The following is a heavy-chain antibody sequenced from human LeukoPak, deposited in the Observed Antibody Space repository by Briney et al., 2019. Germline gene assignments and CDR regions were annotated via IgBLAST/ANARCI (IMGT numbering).Heavy chain of an antibody. CDR2: INHSGST. Sequence: SETLSLTCAVYGGSFSGYYWSWIRQPPGKGLEWIGEINHSGSTNYNPSLKSRVAISVDTSKNQFSLKLSSVTAADTAVYYCARGTYDFWSGYYPFDYWGQGTLVTVSS. CDR1: GGSFSGYY. D-gene: IGHD3-3*01. CDR3: ARGTYDFWSGYYPFDY. J-gene: IGHJ4*02. V-gene: IGHV4-34*01.